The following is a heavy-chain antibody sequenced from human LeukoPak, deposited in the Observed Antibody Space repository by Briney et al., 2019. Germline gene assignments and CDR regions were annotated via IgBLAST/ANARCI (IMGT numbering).Heavy chain of an antibody. J-gene: IGHJ4*02. CDR2: IYYSGST. D-gene: IGHD3-22*01. V-gene: IGHV4-59*01. Sequence: SETLSLTCTASGGSISSYYWSWIRQPPGKGLEWIGYIYYSGSTNYYPSLKSRLTISVDTSKNQFSLQLIYMTTAETAVVYCAAGYYYDSSGELRYWGQGTLVTVSS. CDR3: AAGYYYDSSGELRY. CDR1: GGSISSYY.